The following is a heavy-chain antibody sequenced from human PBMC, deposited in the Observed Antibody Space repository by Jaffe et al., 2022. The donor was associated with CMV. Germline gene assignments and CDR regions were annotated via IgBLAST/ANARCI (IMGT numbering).Heavy chain of an antibody. J-gene: IGHJ4*02. D-gene: IGHD3-16*02. CDR1: GFTFGEYY. CDR2: ISWDGGST. CDR3: VKEGSTVNQFDL. Sequence: QLVESGGVVVQPGGSLRLSCSASGFTFGEYYIHWVRQPPGKGLEWVSLISWDGGSTYYADAVRGRFTISRDNSKNSLFLQMNSLRTEDTALYYCVKEGSTVNQFDLWGQGTLVTVSS. V-gene: IGHV3-43*01.